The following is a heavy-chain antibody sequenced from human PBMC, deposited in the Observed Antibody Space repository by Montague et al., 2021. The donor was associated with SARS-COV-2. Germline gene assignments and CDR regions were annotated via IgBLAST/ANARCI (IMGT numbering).Heavy chain of an antibody. CDR3: ARENTVTTFGGPYYIDS. J-gene: IGHJ4*02. Sequence: ETLSLTCIVSGSSVRSYYWSWIRQPPGKGLEWTGYIYDSGSTNYNPSLKSRVTISVDTSKNQFSLKLSSVTAADTAVYYCARENTVTTFGGPYYIDSWGQGTLVTVSA. CDR2: IYDSGST. V-gene: IGHV4-59*02. D-gene: IGHD4-17*01. CDR1: GSSVRSYY.